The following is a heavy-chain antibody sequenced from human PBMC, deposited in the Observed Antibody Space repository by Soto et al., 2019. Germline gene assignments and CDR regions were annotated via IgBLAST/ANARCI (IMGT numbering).Heavy chain of an antibody. CDR2: IYYSGST. Sequence: SETLSLTCTVSGGSISSSSYYWGWIRQPPGKGLEWIGSIYYSGSTYYNPSLKSRVTISVDTSKNQFSLKLSSVTAADTAVYYCARYRTLLRCPLGVCAFDIWGQGTMVTVSS. J-gene: IGHJ3*02. CDR3: ARYRTLLRCPLGVCAFDI. CDR1: GGSISSSSYY. V-gene: IGHV4-39*01. D-gene: IGHD4-17*01.